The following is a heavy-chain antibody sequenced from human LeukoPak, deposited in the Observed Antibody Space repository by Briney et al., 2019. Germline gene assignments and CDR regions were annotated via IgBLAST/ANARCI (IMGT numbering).Heavy chain of an antibody. J-gene: IGHJ4*02. Sequence: GGSLRLSCAASGFRFSTYWMHWVRQAPGKGLVWVSRISPDGSSTSYADSVKARFTMSRDNAKNTLHVQMNSLRAEDTAVYYCVRSVSGNYGRFDYWGQGSLVTVSS. D-gene: IGHD1-26*01. CDR3: VRSVSGNYGRFDY. V-gene: IGHV3-74*01. CDR2: ISPDGSST. CDR1: GFRFSTYW.